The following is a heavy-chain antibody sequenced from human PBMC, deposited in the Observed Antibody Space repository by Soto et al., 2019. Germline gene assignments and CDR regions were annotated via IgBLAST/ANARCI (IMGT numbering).Heavy chain of an antibody. Sequence: GGSLRLSCAASGYTFSDYYMSWIRQAPGKGQEWISYIDTSGTKIYYADSVKGRFTITRDNAKNSLYLEMSSLRDEDTAVYYCASHYDMWSGYLSPVDYWGQGTLVTVSS. D-gene: IGHD3-3*01. V-gene: IGHV3-11*01. CDR1: GYTFSDYY. CDR2: IDTSGTKI. CDR3: ASHYDMWSGYLSPVDY. J-gene: IGHJ4*02.